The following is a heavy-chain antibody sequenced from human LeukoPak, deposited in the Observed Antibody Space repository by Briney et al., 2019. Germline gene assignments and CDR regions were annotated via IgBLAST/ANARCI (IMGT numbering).Heavy chain of an antibody. CDR2: IKQDGSEK. J-gene: IGHJ3*02. D-gene: IGHD3-10*01. Sequence: GGSLRLFCAASGFTFSSYWMSCVRQAPGKGLEWVANIKQDGSEKYYVDSVKGRFTIARDNAKNSLYLQMNSLRAEDTAVYYCARDYYGSGSSCAFDIWGQGTLVTVSS. CDR1: GFTFSSYW. V-gene: IGHV3-7*01. CDR3: ARDYYGSGSSCAFDI.